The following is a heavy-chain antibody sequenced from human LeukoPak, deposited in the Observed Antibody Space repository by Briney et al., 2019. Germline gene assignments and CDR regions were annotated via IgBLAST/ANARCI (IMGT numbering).Heavy chain of an antibody. V-gene: IGHV3-23*01. D-gene: IGHD3-3*01. CDR1: GFTFSSYS. CDR3: AKDTYYDFWSGYYDY. J-gene: IGHJ4*02. Sequence: PGGSLRLSCAASGFTFSSYSMNWVRQAPGKGLEWVSAISGSGGSTYYADSVKGRFTISRDNSKNTLYLQMNSLRTEDTAVYYCAKDTYYDFWSGYYDYWGQGTLVTVSS. CDR2: ISGSGGST.